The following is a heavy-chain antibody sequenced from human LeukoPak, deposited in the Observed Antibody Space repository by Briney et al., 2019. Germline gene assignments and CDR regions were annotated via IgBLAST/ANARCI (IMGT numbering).Heavy chain of an antibody. CDR1: EFTFSSYG. D-gene: IGHD1-14*01. V-gene: IGHV3-30*03. CDR2: ISYDGRNN. CDR3: TRDPRNLDY. Sequence: GGSLRLSCAASEFTFSSYGMHWVRQAPGKGLEWVAVISYDGRNNYHADSVKGRFAISRDNSKNTLYLQMNSLRVEDTAVYYCTRDPRNLDYWGQGTLVTVSS. J-gene: IGHJ4*02.